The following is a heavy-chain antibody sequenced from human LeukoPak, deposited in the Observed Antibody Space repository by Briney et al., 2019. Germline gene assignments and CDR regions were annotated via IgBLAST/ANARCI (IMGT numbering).Heavy chain of an antibody. Sequence: ASVKVSCKASGYTFTGYYMHWVRQAPGQGLEWMGWVNPNSGGTNYAQKFQGRVTMTRDTSISTAYMELSRLRSDDTAVYYCARDGGNYDFWSGYSFDYWGQGTLVTVSS. D-gene: IGHD3-3*01. CDR3: ARDGGNYDFWSGYSFDY. J-gene: IGHJ4*02. V-gene: IGHV1-2*02. CDR1: GYTFTGYY. CDR2: VNPNSGGT.